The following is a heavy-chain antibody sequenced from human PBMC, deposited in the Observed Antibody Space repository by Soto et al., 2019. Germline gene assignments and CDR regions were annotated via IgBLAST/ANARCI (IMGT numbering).Heavy chain of an antibody. CDR3: ESRRFQIDAMGGVDY. Sequence: PGGSLRLSCAASGFTFSGYVMSWVRQAPGKGLEWVSSISGTGGTTDYPDSVKGRFTISRDNSKSTLYLDLNSLRPEDTAVYHCESRRFQIDAMGGVDYWGQGTLVTVSS. D-gene: IGHD2-15*01. V-gene: IGHV3-23*01. CDR2: ISGTGGTT. J-gene: IGHJ4*02. CDR1: GFTFSGYV.